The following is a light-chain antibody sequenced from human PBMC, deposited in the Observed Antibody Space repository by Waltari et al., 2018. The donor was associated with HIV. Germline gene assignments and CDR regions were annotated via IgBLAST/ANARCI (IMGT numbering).Light chain of an antibody. CDR2: GSF. J-gene: IGKJ4*01. CDR1: QDISNS. V-gene: IGKV1-NL1*01. Sequence: DIQMTQSPSSLSASIGDTVTISCRESQDISNSVSWFQQQPGKAPKLLVHGSFILQRGVPSRFSGSGSGTDYTLTISGLQSDDFATYFCQQYYGVPLTFGGGTRVDI. CDR3: QQYYGVPLT.